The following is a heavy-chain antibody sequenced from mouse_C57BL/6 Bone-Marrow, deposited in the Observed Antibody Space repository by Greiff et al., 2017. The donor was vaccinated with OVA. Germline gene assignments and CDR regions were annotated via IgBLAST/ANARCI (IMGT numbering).Heavy chain of an antibody. CDR2: IYPRSGNN. CDR1: GYTFTSYG. CDR3: ARSELSFAY. J-gene: IGHJ3*01. V-gene: IGHV1-81*01. D-gene: IGHD1-1*01. Sequence: QVQLQQSGAELARPGASVKLSCKASGYTFTSYGISWVKQRTGQGLEWIGEIYPRSGNNYYNEKFKGKATLTADKSSSTAYMELRSLTSEDSAVYFCARSELSFAYWGQGTLVTVSA.